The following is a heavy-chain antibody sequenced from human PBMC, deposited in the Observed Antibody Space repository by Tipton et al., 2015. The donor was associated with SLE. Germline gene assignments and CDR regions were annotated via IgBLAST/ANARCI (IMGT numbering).Heavy chain of an antibody. CDR3: VRDAVGWFDT. V-gene: IGHV1-18*01. J-gene: IGHJ5*01. D-gene: IGHD2-15*01. CDR2: ISAHNGNT. CDR1: GYTFPNYV. Sequence: QSGPEVKKHGASVKVSCKASGYTFPNYVLNWVRQAPGQGREWMGWISAHNGNTKLQQKFQGRVLMTTDTSTNTAFMELRGLRYDDTALNYCVRDAVGWFDTCGHGTLVTFS.